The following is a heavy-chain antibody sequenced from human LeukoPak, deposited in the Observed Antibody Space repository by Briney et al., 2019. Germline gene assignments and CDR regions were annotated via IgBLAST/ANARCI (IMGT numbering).Heavy chain of an antibody. V-gene: IGHV3-30*02. CDR2: IWDDGSNK. CDR3: AKMEGHPLQKDYMDV. D-gene: IGHD4-11*01. CDR1: GFTASSNE. J-gene: IGHJ6*01. Sequence: GGSLRLSCVPSGFTASSNEMSWVRPAPERGQEWVASIWDDGSNKYYTDSVKGRVTISTDTSTNTRYMEIDSLRAEDTAIYYCAKMEGHPLQKDYMDVWGQGTTVTVSS.